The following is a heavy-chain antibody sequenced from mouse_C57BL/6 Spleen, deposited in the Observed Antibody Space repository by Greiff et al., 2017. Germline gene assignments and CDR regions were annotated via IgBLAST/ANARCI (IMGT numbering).Heavy chain of an antibody. Sequence: VQLQQSGAELARPGASVKLSCKASGYTFTSYGISWVKQRPGQGLEWIGEIYPRSGNTYYNEKFKGKATLTADKSSSTAYMELRSLTSEDSAVYFCARKKDPYYGSIYFDYWGQGTTLTVSS. D-gene: IGHD1-1*01. CDR2: IYPRSGNT. J-gene: IGHJ2*01. CDR3: ARKKDPYYGSIYFDY. CDR1: GYTFTSYG. V-gene: IGHV1-81*01.